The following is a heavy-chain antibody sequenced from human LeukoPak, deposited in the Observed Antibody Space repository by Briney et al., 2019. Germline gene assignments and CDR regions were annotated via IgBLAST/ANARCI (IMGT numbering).Heavy chain of an antibody. CDR2: ICDNGNT. Sequence: SETLSLTCTFSGVSYSPGHWSWIRQPPGKGLEWIGVICDNGNTDYNPSLKSRVTISVDTSKRQFSLKLSSLAAADTAVYYCATGRDSYKTGHWGQGTLVTVSS. CDR1: GVSYSPGH. D-gene: IGHD3-10*01. CDR3: ATGRDSYKTGH. V-gene: IGHV4-59*03. J-gene: IGHJ4*02.